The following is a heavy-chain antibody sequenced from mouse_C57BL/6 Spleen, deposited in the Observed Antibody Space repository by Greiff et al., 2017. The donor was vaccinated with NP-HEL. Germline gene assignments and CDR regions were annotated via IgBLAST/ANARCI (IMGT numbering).Heavy chain of an antibody. CDR3: AIDTTGTWFAY. D-gene: IGHD4-1*01. CDR2: IHPSDSAT. Sequence: VQLHPPGAELVKPGASVKVSCKASGYTFTSYWMHWVKQRPGQGLEWIGRIHPSDSATNYNQKFKGKATLTVDKSSSTAYMQLSSLTSEDSAVYYCAIDTTGTWFAYWGQGTLVTVSA. CDR1: GYTFTSYW. J-gene: IGHJ3*01. V-gene: IGHV1-74*01.